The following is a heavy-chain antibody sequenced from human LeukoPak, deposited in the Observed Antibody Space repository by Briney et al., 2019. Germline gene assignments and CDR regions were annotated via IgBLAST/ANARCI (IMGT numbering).Heavy chain of an antibody. CDR1: GGSFSGYY. V-gene: IGHV4-34*01. CDR2: INHSGST. CDR3: ARRAFYYYDSSGYYYVGRNTFDY. J-gene: IGHJ4*02. Sequence: PSETLSLTCAVYGGSFSGYYWSWIRQPPGKGLEWIGEINHSGSTNYNPSLKSRVTISVDTSKIQFSLKLSSVTAADTAVYYCARRAFYYYDSSGYYYVGRNTFDYWGQGTLVTVSS. D-gene: IGHD3-22*01.